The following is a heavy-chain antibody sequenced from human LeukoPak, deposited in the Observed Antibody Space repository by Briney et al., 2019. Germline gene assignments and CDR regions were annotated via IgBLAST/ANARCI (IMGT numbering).Heavy chain of an antibody. CDR2: IRYDGSNK. V-gene: IGHV3-30*02. CDR3: AKGSDFWSGQNWFDP. Sequence: GGSLRLSCAASGFTFSSYGMHWVRQAPGKGLEWVAFIRYDGSNKYYADSVKGRFTISRDNSKNTLYLQMNRMRAEPTAVYYCAKGSDFWSGQNWFDPWGQGTLVTVSS. J-gene: IGHJ5*02. D-gene: IGHD3-3*01. CDR1: GFTFSSYG.